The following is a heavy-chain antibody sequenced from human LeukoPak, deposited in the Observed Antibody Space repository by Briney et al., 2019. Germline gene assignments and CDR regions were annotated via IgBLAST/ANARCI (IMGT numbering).Heavy chain of an antibody. CDR2: IWYDGSNK. D-gene: IGHD3-10*01. V-gene: IGHV3-33*01. CDR1: GFTFSSYG. J-gene: IGHJ4*02. Sequence: PGGSLRLSCAASGFTFSSYGMHWARQAPGKGLEWVAVIWYDGSNKYYADSVKGRFTISRDNSKNTLYLQMNSLRAEDTAVYYCARGGWDYYGSALFDYWGQGTLVTVSS. CDR3: ARGGWDYYGSALFDY.